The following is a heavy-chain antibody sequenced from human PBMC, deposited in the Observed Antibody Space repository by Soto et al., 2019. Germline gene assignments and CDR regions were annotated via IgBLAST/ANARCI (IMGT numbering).Heavy chain of an antibody. V-gene: IGHV1-69*13. CDR3: ARDDEYSSSWYVSSAKY. CDR1: GGTFSSYA. Sequence: SVKVSCKASGGTFSSYAISWVRQAPGQGLEWMGGIIPIFGTANYAQKFQGRVTITADESTSTAYMELSSLRSEDTAVYYCARDDEYSSSWYVSSAKYWGQGTLVTVSS. D-gene: IGHD6-13*01. CDR2: IIPIFGTA. J-gene: IGHJ4*02.